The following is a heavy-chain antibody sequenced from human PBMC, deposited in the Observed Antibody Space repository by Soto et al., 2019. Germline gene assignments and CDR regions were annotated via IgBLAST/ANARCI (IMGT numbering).Heavy chain of an antibody. CDR3: ARDQGIASSGPFDY. Sequence: SETLSLTCTVSGDSISNYYWSWTRQAPGKGLEWIGFIYHSGNTNYNPSLKSRVTMSIDTSKSQFSLKLNSVTAADTAVYYCARDQGIASSGPFDYWGPGTLVTVSS. CDR2: IYHSGNT. V-gene: IGHV4-59*01. CDR1: GDSISNYY. D-gene: IGHD6-13*01. J-gene: IGHJ4*02.